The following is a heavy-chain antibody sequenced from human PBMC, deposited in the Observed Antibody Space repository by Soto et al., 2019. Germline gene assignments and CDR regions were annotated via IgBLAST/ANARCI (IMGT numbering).Heavy chain of an antibody. Sequence: QVQLVESGGGVVQPGRSLRLSCAASGFSFSAFGMHWVRQAPGKGLEWVGVISYDGRNEYYADSVRGRFTVSRDNSRSTLYLQMNSLRAEDTAVYYCAKSITTSGDRTGRGVVSDNWGPGTLVIVSS. J-gene: IGHJ4*02. V-gene: IGHV3-30*18. CDR2: ISYDGRNE. D-gene: IGHD3-3*01. CDR1: GFSFSAFG. CDR3: AKSITTSGDRTGRGVVSDN.